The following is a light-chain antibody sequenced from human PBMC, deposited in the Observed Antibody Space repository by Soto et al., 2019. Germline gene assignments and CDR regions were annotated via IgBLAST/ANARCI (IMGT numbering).Light chain of an antibody. V-gene: IGKV1-12*01. CDR1: QGISSW. J-gene: IGKJ5*01. CDR2: AAS. CDR3: QQSYSTPHT. Sequence: EIQMSQSPSSVSASVGDRVTITCRASQGISSWLAWYQQKPGKAPNLLIYAASSLHSGVPSRFSGSGSGTDFTLTISSLQPEDFATYYCQQSYSTPHTSGQGTRLEIK.